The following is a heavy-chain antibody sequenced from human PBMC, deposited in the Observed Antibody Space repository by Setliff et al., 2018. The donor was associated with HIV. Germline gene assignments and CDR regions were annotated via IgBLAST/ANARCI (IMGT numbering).Heavy chain of an antibody. CDR2: IFDSENN. J-gene: IGHJ5*02. Sequence: PSETLSLTCSVSGDSITHYYWNWIRQPPGKGLEWIGNIFDSENNNYNPSLKSRVSISVDTSRDQFSLQLTSVTAADTAVYYCARAGRRTGHSYTWFDPWGQGTLVTVSS. V-gene: IGHV4-59*12. CDR1: GDSITHYY. CDR3: ARAGRRTGHSYTWFDP. D-gene: IGHD3-16*01.